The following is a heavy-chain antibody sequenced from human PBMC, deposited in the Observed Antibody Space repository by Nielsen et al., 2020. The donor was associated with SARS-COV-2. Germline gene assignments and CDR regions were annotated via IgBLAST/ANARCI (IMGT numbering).Heavy chain of an antibody. Sequence: ASVKVSCKASGYTFTSYDINWVRQATGQGLEWMGWMNPNSGNTGYAQKFQGRVTMTRNTSISTAYMELRSLRSDDTAVYYCARDHPVAGTLGLDYWGQGTLVTVSS. D-gene: IGHD6-19*01. CDR2: MNPNSGNT. J-gene: IGHJ4*02. CDR3: ARDHPVAGTLGLDY. V-gene: IGHV1-8*01. CDR1: GYTFTSYD.